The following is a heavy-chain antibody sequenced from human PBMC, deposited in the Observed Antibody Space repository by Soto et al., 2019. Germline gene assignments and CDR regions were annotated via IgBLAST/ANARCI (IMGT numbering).Heavy chain of an antibody. J-gene: IGHJ4*02. CDR1: GGSISSGDYY. Sequence: PSETLSLTCTVSGGSISSGDYYWSWIRQPPGKGLEWIGYIYYSGSTCYNPSLKSRVTISVDTSKNQFSLKLSSVTAADTAVYYCAREDYDSSGYYYVGYGGQGTLVTVSS. D-gene: IGHD3-22*01. CDR2: IYYSGST. V-gene: IGHV4-30-4*01. CDR3: AREDYDSSGYYYVGY.